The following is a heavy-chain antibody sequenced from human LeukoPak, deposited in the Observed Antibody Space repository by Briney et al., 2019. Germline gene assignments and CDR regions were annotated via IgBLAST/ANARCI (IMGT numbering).Heavy chain of an antibody. CDR2: IYYSGRT. J-gene: IGHJ5*02. V-gene: IGHV4-59*01. CDR1: GGSISTYY. CDR3: AKGAGGFSYYNWFDP. Sequence: PSETLSLTCSVSGGSISTYYWSWIRQPPGKGLEWIGYIYYSGRTSYNPSLKSRVTISVDTSKNQFSLRLSSVTAADTAIYYCAKGAGGFSYYNWFDPWGQGTLVTVSS. D-gene: IGHD5-18*01.